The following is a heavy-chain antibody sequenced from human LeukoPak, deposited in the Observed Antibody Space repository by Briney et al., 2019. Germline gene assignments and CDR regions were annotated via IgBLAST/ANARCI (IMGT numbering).Heavy chain of an antibody. CDR3: ARDYPYSYYMNV. CDR2: ISSSSSYI. V-gene: IGHV3-21*01. CDR1: GFTFSSYS. Sequence: GGSLRLSCAASGFTFSSYSMNWVRQAPGKGLEWVSSISSSSSYIYYADSVKGRFTISRDNAKNSLFLQMNSLRAEDTAVYYCARDYPYSYYMNVWGNGTTVTVSS. J-gene: IGHJ6*03. D-gene: IGHD4-11*01.